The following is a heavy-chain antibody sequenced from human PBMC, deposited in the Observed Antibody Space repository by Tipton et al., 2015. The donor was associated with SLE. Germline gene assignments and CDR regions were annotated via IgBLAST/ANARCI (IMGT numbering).Heavy chain of an antibody. CDR1: GFSISSGYF. Sequence: TLSLTCTVSGFSISSGYFWGWIRQSPEKGLEWIGSVYYTGSTYYNPSLKSRVTISVDTSKNQFSLKLNSVAAADTAVYYCARESVAGTYIPNWFDPWGQGTLVTVSS. V-gene: IGHV4-38-2*02. J-gene: IGHJ5*02. CDR2: VYYTGST. D-gene: IGHD6-19*01. CDR3: ARESVAGTYIPNWFDP.